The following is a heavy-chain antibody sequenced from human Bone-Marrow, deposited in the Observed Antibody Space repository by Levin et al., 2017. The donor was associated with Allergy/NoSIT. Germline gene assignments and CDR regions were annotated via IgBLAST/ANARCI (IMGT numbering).Heavy chain of an antibody. CDR3: ARDIAPGDTGFDY. D-gene: IGHD6-13*01. CDR2: IGWDDDK. Sequence: CTFSGFSLSTSKMRVSWGRQPPGKALEWLARIGWDDDKFYSTSLKTRLSISKDSSKNQVVLTMTNMDPVDTATYFCARDIAPGDTGFDYWGQGTLVTVSS. CDR1: GFSLSTSKMR. V-gene: IGHV2-70*04. J-gene: IGHJ4*02.